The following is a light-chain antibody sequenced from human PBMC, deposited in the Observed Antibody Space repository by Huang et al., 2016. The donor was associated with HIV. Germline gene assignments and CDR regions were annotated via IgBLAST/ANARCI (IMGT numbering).Light chain of an antibody. V-gene: IGKV1-39*01. CDR3: QQSAKAPRT. CDR1: HNINRY. J-gene: IGKJ2*01. CDR2: AAS. Sequence: DIQITQSPSSLSASVGDRVIITCRVSHNINRYLNWYQQKPGEAPRLLIYAASHLQSGVPSTFSGSGSGTDFTLTITSLQPEDSATYYCQQSAKAPRTFGQGTKLEI.